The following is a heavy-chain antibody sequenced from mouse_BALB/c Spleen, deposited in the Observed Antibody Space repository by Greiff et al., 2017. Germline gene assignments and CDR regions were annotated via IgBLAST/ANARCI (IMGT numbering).Heavy chain of an antibody. J-gene: IGHJ4*01. Sequence: QVQLQQSGPSLVQPSQSLSITCTVSGFSLTSYGVHWVRQSPGKGLEWLGVIWRGGSTDYNAAFMSRLSITKDNSKSQVFFKMNSLQADDTAIYYCAKNLYYGSSRDYAMDYWGQGTSVTVSS. CDR2: IWRGGST. D-gene: IGHD1-1*01. V-gene: IGHV2-5-1*01. CDR3: AKNLYYGSSRDYAMDY. CDR1: GFSLTSYG.